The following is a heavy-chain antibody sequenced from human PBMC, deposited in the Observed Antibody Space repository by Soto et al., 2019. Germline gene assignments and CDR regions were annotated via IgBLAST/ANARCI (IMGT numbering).Heavy chain of an antibody. Sequence: ASVKISCKASVRTFSSYTISWVRKSPGQGLEWMGWIIAYNGTTNYAQKLQGRVTITTDKSTSTAYMELRSLRSDDTAVYYCARGGGVQTGTSDHYYYYYGMDVWGQGTTVTVSS. D-gene: IGHD1-7*01. V-gene: IGHV1-18*01. CDR1: VRTFSSYT. CDR2: IIAYNGTT. J-gene: IGHJ6*02. CDR3: ARGGGVQTGTSDHYYYYYGMDV.